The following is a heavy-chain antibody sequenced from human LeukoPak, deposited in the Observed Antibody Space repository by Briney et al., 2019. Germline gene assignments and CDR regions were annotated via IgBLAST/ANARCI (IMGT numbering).Heavy chain of an antibody. CDR3: ARGGSYLSPLGYFDY. J-gene: IGHJ4*02. V-gene: IGHV3-30*03. Sequence: PGRSLRLSCAASGFTFSSYGMHWVRQAPGKGLEWVAVISYDGSNKYYADSVKGRFTISRDNSKNTLYLQMNSLRAEDTAVYYCARGGSYLSPLGYFDYWGQGTLVTVSS. CDR2: ISYDGSNK. CDR1: GFTFSSYG. D-gene: IGHD1-26*01.